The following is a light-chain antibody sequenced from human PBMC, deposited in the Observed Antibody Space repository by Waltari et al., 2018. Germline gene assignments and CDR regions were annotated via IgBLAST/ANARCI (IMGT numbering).Light chain of an antibody. CDR3: QQYNSFPPT. Sequence: DIQMTQSPSSLSPSVGDRAIITCRASQAINTLLAWFQQKPGKAPRSLIYAASTLQSGVSSNFSGSGSGTNFTLTISSLQPEDCATYYCQQYNSFPPTFGGGTRVEI. CDR1: QAINTL. J-gene: IGKJ4*01. CDR2: AAS. V-gene: IGKV1-16*02.